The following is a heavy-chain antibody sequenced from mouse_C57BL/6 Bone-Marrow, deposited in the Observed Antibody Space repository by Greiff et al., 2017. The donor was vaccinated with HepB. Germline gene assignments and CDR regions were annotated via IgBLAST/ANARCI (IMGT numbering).Heavy chain of an antibody. CDR1: GYTFTSYW. D-gene: IGHD1-1*01. V-gene: IGHV1-64*01. CDR3: ARSDWRITTVY. J-gene: IGHJ2*01. CDR2: IHPNSGST. Sequence: HVQLKQPGAELVKPGASVKLSCKASGYTFTSYWMHWVKQRPGQGLKWIGMIHPNSGSTNYNEKFKSKATLTVDKSSSTAYMQLSSLTSEDSAVYYCARSDWRITTVYWGQGTTLTVSS.